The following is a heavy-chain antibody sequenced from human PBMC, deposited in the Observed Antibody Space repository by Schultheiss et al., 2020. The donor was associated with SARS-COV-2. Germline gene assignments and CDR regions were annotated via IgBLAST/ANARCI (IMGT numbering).Heavy chain of an antibody. V-gene: IGHV1-2*06. CDR1: GYTFTGYY. Sequence: ASVKVSCKASGYTFTGYYMHWVRQAPGQGLEWMGRINPNSGGTNYAQKFQGRVTITADESTSTAYMELSSLRSEDTAVYYCAREPWFDPWGQGTLVTVSS. CDR3: AREPWFDP. J-gene: IGHJ5*02. CDR2: INPNSGGT.